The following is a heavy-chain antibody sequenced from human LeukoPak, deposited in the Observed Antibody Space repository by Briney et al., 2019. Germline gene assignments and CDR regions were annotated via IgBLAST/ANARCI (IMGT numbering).Heavy chain of an antibody. Sequence: SETLSLTCNVSGGSVSSGFDYWSWIRQPPGKGLEWLGNIYHSGTINHNPSLKSRVSISVDTSKNQFSLKLSSVTAADTAVYYCAREGECSGGSCYSYGWFDPWGQGTLVIVSS. D-gene: IGHD2-15*01. CDR1: GGSVSSGFDY. CDR3: AREGECSGGSCYSYGWFDP. V-gene: IGHV4-61*01. J-gene: IGHJ5*02. CDR2: IYHSGTI.